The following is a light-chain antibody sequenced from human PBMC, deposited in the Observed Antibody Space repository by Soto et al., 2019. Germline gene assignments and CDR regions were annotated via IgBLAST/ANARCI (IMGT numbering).Light chain of an antibody. V-gene: IGLV2-14*01. CDR1: SSDVGGYNY. CDR3: SSYTSSSTWV. J-gene: IGLJ3*02. CDR2: EVS. Sequence: QSALTQPASVSGSPGQSITISCTGTSSDVGGYNYVSWYQQHPGKATKLMIFEVSNRPSGVSNHFSGSKSGNTASLTISGLQAEDEADYYCSSYTSSSTWVFGGGTKVTVL.